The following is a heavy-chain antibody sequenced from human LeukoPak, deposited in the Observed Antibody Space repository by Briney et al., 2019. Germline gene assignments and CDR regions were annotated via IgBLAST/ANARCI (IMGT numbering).Heavy chain of an antibody. V-gene: IGHV3-21*01. CDR2: ISRSSSYI. CDR1: GFTFSSYS. J-gene: IGHJ4*02. D-gene: IGHD6-13*01. Sequence: GGSLRLSCAASGFTFSSYSMNWVRQAPGRGLEWVSSISRSSSYIYYADSVKGRCTISRANAKTSLYLQMNSLRAEDTAVYYCARTNDSSSLDYCGQGPLVPVSS. CDR3: ARTNDSSSLDY.